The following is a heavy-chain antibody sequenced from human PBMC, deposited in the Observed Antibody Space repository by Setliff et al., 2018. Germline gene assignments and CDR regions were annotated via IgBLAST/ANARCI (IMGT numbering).Heavy chain of an antibody. D-gene: IGHD3-10*01. CDR3: ARGYRGVQAVYYYYYYIDV. J-gene: IGHJ6*03. Sequence: PSETLSLTCTVSGGSISSYYWSWIRQPPGKGLEWIGYIYYSGSTNYNPSLKSRVTISVDTSKNQFSLKLSSVTAADTAVYYCARGYRGVQAVYYYYYYIDVWGKGTTVTVSS. CDR2: IYYSGST. V-gene: IGHV4-59*01. CDR1: GGSISSYY.